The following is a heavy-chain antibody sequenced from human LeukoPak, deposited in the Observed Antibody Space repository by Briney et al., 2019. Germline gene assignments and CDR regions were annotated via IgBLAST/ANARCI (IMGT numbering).Heavy chain of an antibody. V-gene: IGHV3-30*04. CDR1: GFTFSSYA. J-gene: IGHJ4*02. D-gene: IGHD6-13*01. CDR2: ISYGGSNK. CDR3: ARGRRQQLVNFDY. Sequence: GGSLRLSCAASGFTFSSYAMHWVRQAPGKGLEWVAVISYGGSNKYYADSVKGRFTISRDNSKNTLYLQMNSLRAEDTAVYYCARGRRQQLVNFDYWGQGTLVTVSS.